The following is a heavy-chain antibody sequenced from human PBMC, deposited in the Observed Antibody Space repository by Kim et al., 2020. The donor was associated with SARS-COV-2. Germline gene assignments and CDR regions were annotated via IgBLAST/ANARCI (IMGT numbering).Heavy chain of an antibody. CDR3: ARAQIYGGVFDY. Sequence: YAQKLQGRVTMTTDTSTSTAYMELRSLRSDDTAVYYCARAQIYGGVFDYWGQGTLVTVSS. J-gene: IGHJ4*02. D-gene: IGHD2-8*02. V-gene: IGHV1-18*01.